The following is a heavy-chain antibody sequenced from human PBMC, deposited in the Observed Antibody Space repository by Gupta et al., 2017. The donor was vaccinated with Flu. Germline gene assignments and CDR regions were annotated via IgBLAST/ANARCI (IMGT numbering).Heavy chain of an antibody. CDR3: ANVYSSSWYSGGFDY. CDR2: ISYDGSNK. J-gene: IGHJ4*02. D-gene: IGHD6-13*01. V-gene: IGHV3-30*18. Sequence: QVQLVESGGGVVQPGRSLRLSCAASGFTFSSYGMHWVRQAPGKGLEWVAVISYDGSNKYYADSVKGRFTISRDNSKNTLYLQMNSLRAEDTAVYYCANVYSSSWYSGGFDYWGQGTLVTVSS. CDR1: GFTFSSYG.